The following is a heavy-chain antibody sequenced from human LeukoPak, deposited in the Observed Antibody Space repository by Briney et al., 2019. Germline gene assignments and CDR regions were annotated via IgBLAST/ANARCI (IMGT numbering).Heavy chain of an antibody. Sequence: GGSLRLSCAASGFTFSSYWMNWVRQAPGKGLEWVSYISSSSSTIYYADSVKGRFTISRDNAKNSLYLQMNSLRAEDTAVYYCARDWGYCGGDCYPYYFDYWGQGTLVTVSS. J-gene: IGHJ4*02. CDR1: GFTFSSYW. CDR2: ISSSSSTI. V-gene: IGHV3-48*04. D-gene: IGHD2-21*02. CDR3: ARDWGYCGGDCYPYYFDY.